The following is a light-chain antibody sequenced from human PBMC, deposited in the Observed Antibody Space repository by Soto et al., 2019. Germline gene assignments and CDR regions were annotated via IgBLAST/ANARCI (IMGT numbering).Light chain of an antibody. J-gene: IGKJ1*01. CDR2: SAS. Sequence: DIQVTQSPSSLSTSVGDTVTITCRASQGISNYLAWYQLKPGKVPKLLIYSASTLQSGVPSRFSGSGSGTDFTLTISSLQPEDVATYYCQNYYSALWTFGQGTKVDIK. CDR3: QNYYSALWT. V-gene: IGKV1-27*01. CDR1: QGISNY.